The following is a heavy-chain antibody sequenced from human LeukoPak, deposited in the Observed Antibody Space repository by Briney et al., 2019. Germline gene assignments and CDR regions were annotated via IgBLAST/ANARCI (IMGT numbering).Heavy chain of an antibody. CDR1: GFTFSSYA. V-gene: IGHV3-30-3*01. CDR2: ISYDGSNK. CDR3: ARAEVYDILTGPPGD. J-gene: IGHJ4*02. Sequence: GGSLRLSCAASGFTFSSYAMHWVRQAPGKGLEWVAVISYDGSNKYYADSVKGRFTISRDNSKNTLYLQMNSLRAEDTAVYYCARAEVYDILTGPPGDWGQGTLVTVSS. D-gene: IGHD3-9*01.